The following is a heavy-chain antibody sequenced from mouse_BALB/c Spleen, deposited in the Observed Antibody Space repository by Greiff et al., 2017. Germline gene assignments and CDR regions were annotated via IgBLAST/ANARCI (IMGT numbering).Heavy chain of an antibody. D-gene: IGHD1-2*01. CDR3: ARSEDYGYYFDY. J-gene: IGHJ2*01. Sequence: VQLQQSGAELVRPGTSVKVSCKASGYAFTNYLIEWVKQRPGQGLEWIGVINPGSGGTNYNEKFKGKATLTADKSSSTAYMQLSSLTSDDSAVYFCARSEDYGYYFDYWGQGTTLTVSS. CDR1: GYAFTNYL. CDR2: INPGSGGT. V-gene: IGHV1-54*03.